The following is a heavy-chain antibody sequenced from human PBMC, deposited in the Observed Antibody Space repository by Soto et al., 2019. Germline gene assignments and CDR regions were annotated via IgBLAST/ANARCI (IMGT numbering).Heavy chain of an antibody. D-gene: IGHD2-8*02. Sequence: QPQLVQSGAELKKPGSSVKVSCKASGGTFSSNAISWVRQAPGQGLEWLGGIIPIYDTSNYAEKFQGRVMISADSSTSTAYMELRSLRSEDTAVYYCARGAVMSVIPPRYTTDVWGQGTTVTVSS. J-gene: IGHJ6*02. V-gene: IGHV1-69*06. CDR2: IIPIYDTS. CDR3: ARGAVMSVIPPRYTTDV. CDR1: GGTFSSNA.